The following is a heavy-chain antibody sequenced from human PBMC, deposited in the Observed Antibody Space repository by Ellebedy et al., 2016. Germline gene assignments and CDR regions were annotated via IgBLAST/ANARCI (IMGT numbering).Heavy chain of an antibody. CDR1: GFTFSNYA. CDR3: ARGVGGTSLNWFDP. J-gene: IGHJ5*02. Sequence: GGSLRLXXAASGFTFSNYAMSWVRQAPGKGLEWLAVIWFDGSDKYYADSVKGRFTISRDNSKNTLYLQMNSLRAEDTAVYYCARGVGGTSLNWFDPWGQGTLVTVSS. CDR2: IWFDGSDK. V-gene: IGHV3-33*08. D-gene: IGHD3-16*01.